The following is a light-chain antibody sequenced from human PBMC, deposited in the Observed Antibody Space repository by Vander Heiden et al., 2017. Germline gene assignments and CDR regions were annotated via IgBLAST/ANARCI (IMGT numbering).Light chain of an antibody. CDR3: NSYSTSSSVI. CDR2: DVS. J-gene: IGLJ2*01. V-gene: IGLV2-14*01. Sequence: QSALTQPASVSGSPGQSITISCTGTSSDVGGYNYVSWYQQHPGKAPKLIIYDVSNRPSGVSNRFSGSKSGNTASLTISGLQAEDEADYYCNSYSTSSSVIFGGGTKLTV. CDR1: SSDVGGYNY.